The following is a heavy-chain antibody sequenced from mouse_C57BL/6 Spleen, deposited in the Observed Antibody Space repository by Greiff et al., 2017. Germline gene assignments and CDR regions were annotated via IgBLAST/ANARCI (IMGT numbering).Heavy chain of an antibody. CDR2: IWGDGST. CDR3: ASLITTVVAPFAY. Sequence: VKVVESGPGLVAPSQSLSITCTVSGFSLTSYGVSWVRQPPGKGLEWLGVIWGDGSTNYHSALISRLSISKDNSKSQVFLKLNSLQTDYTATYXCASLITTVVAPFAYWGQGTLVTVSA. J-gene: IGHJ3*01. CDR1: GFSLTSYG. D-gene: IGHD1-1*01. V-gene: IGHV2-3*01.